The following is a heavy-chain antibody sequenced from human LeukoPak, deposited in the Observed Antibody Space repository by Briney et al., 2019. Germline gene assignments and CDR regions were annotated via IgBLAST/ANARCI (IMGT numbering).Heavy chain of an antibody. Sequence: PGGSLRLSCAASGFTFSSYGMHWVRQAPGKGLEWVAVISYDGSNKYYADSVKGRFTISRDNSKNTLYLQMNSPRAEDTAVYYCAKDPMQGGYSYGFDYWGQGTLVTVSS. CDR3: AKDPMQGGYSYGFDY. D-gene: IGHD5-18*01. CDR1: GFTFSSYG. V-gene: IGHV3-30*18. J-gene: IGHJ4*02. CDR2: ISYDGSNK.